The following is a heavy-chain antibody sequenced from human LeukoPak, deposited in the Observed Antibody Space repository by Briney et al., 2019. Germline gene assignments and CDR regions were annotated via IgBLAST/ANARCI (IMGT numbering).Heavy chain of an antibody. J-gene: IGHJ5*02. D-gene: IGHD3-16*02. CDR3: ARGLCVWGSYRPLSWFDT. CDR1: GGSFSGYY. Sequence: SETLSLTCAVYGGSFSGYYWSWIRQPPGKGLEWIGEINHSGSTNYNPSLKSRVTISVDTSKNQFSLKLSSVTAADTAVYYCARGLCVWGSYRPLSWFDTCGQGTLVTVSS. V-gene: IGHV4-34*01. CDR2: INHSGST.